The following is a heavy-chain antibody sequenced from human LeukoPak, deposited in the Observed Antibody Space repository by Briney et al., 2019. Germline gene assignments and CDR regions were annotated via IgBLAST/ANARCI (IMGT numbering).Heavy chain of an antibody. CDR3: ARQRRFDY. J-gene: IGHJ4*02. Sequence: SETLSLTCAVYGGSFSGYYWSWIRQPPGKGLEWIGEINHSGSANYNPSLKSRGTISVDTSKNQFSLKLSSLTAADTAVYYCARQRRFDYWGQGTLVTVSS. D-gene: IGHD6-25*01. V-gene: IGHV4-34*01. CDR1: GGSFSGYY. CDR2: INHSGSA.